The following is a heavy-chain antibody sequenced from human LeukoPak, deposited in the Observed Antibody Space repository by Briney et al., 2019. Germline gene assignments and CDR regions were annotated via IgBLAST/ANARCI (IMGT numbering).Heavy chain of an antibody. Sequence: SGGSLILSCAASGFTFSSYSMTWVRQAPGKGLEWVSSISSSSSYIYYADSVNGRFTISRDNAKNSLYLQMNSLRAEDTAVYYCARRGVLGAKVFDIWGQGTMVTVSS. CDR1: GFTFSSYS. V-gene: IGHV3-21*01. J-gene: IGHJ3*02. D-gene: IGHD1-26*01. CDR2: ISSSSSYI. CDR3: ARRGVLGAKVFDI.